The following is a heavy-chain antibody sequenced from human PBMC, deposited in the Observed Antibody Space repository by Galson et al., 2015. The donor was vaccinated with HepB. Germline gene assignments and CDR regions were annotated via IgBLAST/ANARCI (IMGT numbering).Heavy chain of an antibody. Sequence: CAISGDSVSSNSAAWNWIRQSPSRGLEWLGRTYYRSNWYNDYAVSVESRITINPDTSKNQFSLQLNSVTPEDTAVYYCARDGDTGPRVGVFDIWGQGTMVTVSS. CDR3: ARDGDTGPRVGVFDI. J-gene: IGHJ3*02. CDR2: TYYRSNWYN. V-gene: IGHV6-1*01. D-gene: IGHD1-1*01. CDR1: GDSVSSNSAA.